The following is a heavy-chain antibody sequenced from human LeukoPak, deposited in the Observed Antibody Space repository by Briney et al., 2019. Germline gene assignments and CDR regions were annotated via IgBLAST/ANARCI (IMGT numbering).Heavy chain of an antibody. V-gene: IGHV1-18*01. CDR1: VYTFTSYV. CDR2: ISAYNGNT. J-gene: IGHJ5*02. D-gene: IGHD1-1*01. CDR3: ARGRVRPFDP. Sequence: ASLKVSSKASVYTFTSYVISWVRQAPGQGLEWMGWISAYNGNTHYAQKLQGRVTMTTDTSTSTAYMELRSLRSDDTAVYYCARGRVRPFDPWGQGTLVTVSS.